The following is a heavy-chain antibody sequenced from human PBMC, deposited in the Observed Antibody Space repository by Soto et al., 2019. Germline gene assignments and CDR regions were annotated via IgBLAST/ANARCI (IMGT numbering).Heavy chain of an antibody. Sequence: QVQLVESGGGVVQPGRSLRLSCAASGFTFSSYGMHWVRQAPGKGLEWVAVISYDGSNKYYADSVKGRFTISRDNSKNTLYLQMNSQRAEDTAVYYCAKAPRSVADRGYFDYWGQGTLVTVSS. CDR3: AKAPRSVADRGYFDY. CDR1: GFTFSSYG. J-gene: IGHJ4*02. V-gene: IGHV3-30*18. D-gene: IGHD6-19*01. CDR2: ISYDGSNK.